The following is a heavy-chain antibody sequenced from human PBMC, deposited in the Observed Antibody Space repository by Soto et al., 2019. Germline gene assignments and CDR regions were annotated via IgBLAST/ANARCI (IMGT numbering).Heavy chain of an antibody. CDR1: GFSFSINGVA. V-gene: IGHV2-5*02. Sequence: QITLKESGPTLVKPTQTLTLTCTFSGFSFSINGVAVGWIRQPPGQALEWLALIYWDDDQRYNPSLKNRLTIXKXXSRNQVVLTRTNMDPVDTATYYCAHKRDVSRGFKSWGQGTLVTVSS. CDR2: IYWDDDQ. CDR3: AHKRDVSRGFKS. J-gene: IGHJ5*01.